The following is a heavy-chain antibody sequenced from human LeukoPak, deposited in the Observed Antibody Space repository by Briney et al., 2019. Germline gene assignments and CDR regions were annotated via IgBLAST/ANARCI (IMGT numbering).Heavy chain of an antibody. CDR2: ISSSSSYI. D-gene: IGHD1-14*01. CDR1: GFTFSSYS. J-gene: IGHJ3*02. CDR3: TDTGPADAFDI. V-gene: IGHV3-21*01. Sequence: PGGSLRLSCAASGFTFSSYSMNWVRQAPGKGLEWVPSISSSSSYIYYADSVKDRFTISRDNAKNSLYLQMNSLRAEDTAVYYCTDTGPADAFDIWGQGTMVTVSS.